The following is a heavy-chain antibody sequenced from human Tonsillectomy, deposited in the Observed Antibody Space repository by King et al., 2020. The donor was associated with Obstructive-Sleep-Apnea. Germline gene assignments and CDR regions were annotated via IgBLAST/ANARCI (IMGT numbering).Heavy chain of an antibody. J-gene: IGHJ2*01. CDR3: ARGVVYYDSSAGWYFDL. CDR2: ISSSSSTI. CDR1: GFTFSSYS. D-gene: IGHD3-22*01. V-gene: IGHV3-48*04. Sequence: VQLVESGGGLVQPGGSLRLSCAASGFTFSSYSMNWVRQAPGKGLEWVSYISSSSSTIYYADSVKGRFTISRDNAKNSLYLLMNSLRAEDTAVYYCARGVVYYDSSAGWYFDLWGSGTLVTVSS.